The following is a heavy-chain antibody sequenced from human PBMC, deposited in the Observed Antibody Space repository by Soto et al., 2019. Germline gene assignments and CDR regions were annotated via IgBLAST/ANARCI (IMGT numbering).Heavy chain of an antibody. J-gene: IGHJ6*02. CDR2: IYPGDSDT. D-gene: IGHD2-2*01. CDR3: ARGVVVPAAYGGYYYYGMDV. Sequence: VESLKISCKGSGYSFTSYWIGWVRQMPGKGLEWMGIIYPGDSDTRYSPSFQGQVTISADKSISTAYLQWSSLKASDTAMYYCARGVVVPAAYGGYYYYGMDVWGQGTTVTVSS. CDR1: GYSFTSYW. V-gene: IGHV5-51*01.